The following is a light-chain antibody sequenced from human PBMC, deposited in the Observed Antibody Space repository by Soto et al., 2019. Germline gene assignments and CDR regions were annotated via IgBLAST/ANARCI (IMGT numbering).Light chain of an antibody. Sequence: EIVMTQSPATLSVSPGERATLSCRASQSVGSDLAWYQQKPGQAPRLLIYGASTRATAIPARFSGSGSGTEFTLTISSLQSEDSAVYYCQQYNNWPLTFGGGTKVDIK. CDR3: QQYNNWPLT. V-gene: IGKV3-15*01. J-gene: IGKJ4*01. CDR2: GAS. CDR1: QSVGSD.